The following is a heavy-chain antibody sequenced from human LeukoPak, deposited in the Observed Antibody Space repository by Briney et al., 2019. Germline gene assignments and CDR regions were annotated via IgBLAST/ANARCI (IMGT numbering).Heavy chain of an antibody. CDR2: MSGSGYNS. D-gene: IGHD3-3*01. V-gene: IGHV3-23*01. Sequence: PGGSLRLSCAASGFTFSSYAMTWVRQAPGKGLEWVSAMSGSGYNSYYADSVKGRFTISRDNSKNTLFLQMNSLRGEDTAIYYCAKWMVRRDFWNGAFDIWGQGTMVTV. CDR1: GFTFSSYA. J-gene: IGHJ3*02. CDR3: AKWMVRRDFWNGAFDI.